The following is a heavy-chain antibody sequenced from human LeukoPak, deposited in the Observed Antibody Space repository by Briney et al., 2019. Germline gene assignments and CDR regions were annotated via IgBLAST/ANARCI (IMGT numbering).Heavy chain of an antibody. J-gene: IGHJ5*02. D-gene: IGHD1-26*01. V-gene: IGHV4-39*01. CDR2: IYYSGST. Sequence: SETLSLTCTVSGGSISSSSYYWGWIRQPPGKGLEWIGSIYYSGSTYYNPSLKSRVTISVDTSKNQFSLKLSFVTAADTAVYYCARAGATHWFDPWGQGTLVTVSS. CDR3: ARAGATHWFDP. CDR1: GGSISSSSYY.